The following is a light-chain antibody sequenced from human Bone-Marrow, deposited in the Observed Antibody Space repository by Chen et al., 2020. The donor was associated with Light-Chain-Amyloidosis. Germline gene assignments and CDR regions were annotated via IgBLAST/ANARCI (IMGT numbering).Light chain of an antibody. J-gene: IGKJ5*01. V-gene: IGKV3-15*01. CDR2: GAS. Sequence: EIVMTQSPATLSVSPGERATLSCRASQSVSSNLAWYQQKPGQAPRLLIYGASTRATGIPARFSGSGSGTDFTLTISRLEPEDCAVYYCQQYGSSPPITFGQGTRLEIK. CDR3: QQYGSSPPIT. CDR1: QSVSSN.